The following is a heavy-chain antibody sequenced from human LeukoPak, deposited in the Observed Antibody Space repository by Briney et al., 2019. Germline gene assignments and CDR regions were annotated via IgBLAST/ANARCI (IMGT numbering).Heavy chain of an antibody. J-gene: IGHJ6*02. CDR1: GGSFSGYY. V-gene: IGHV4-34*01. Sequence: SETLSLTCAVYGGSFSGYYWSWIRQPPGKGLEWIGGINHSGSTNYNPSLKSRVTISVDTSKNQFSLKLSSVTAADTAVYYCARFSAQYSYGPLYYYYYGMDVWGQGTTVTVSS. CDR3: ARFSAQYSYGPLYYYYYGMDV. CDR2: INHSGST. D-gene: IGHD5-18*01.